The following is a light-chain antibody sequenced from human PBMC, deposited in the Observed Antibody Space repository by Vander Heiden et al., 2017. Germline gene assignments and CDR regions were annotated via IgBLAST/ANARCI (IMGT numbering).Light chain of an antibody. CDR2: GAS. J-gene: IGKJ2*02. V-gene: IGKV1-39*01. Sequence: DIQMTQSPSSLSASVGDTVTITCKSSQSITSYLNWYQQKPGKDPKLLIYGASSLQSWVPSRFSGSGSGTDFTLTTSSLQPEDFATYHCQQSYSPPMRTFGQGTKVEIK. CDR3: QQSYSPPMRT. CDR1: QSITSY.